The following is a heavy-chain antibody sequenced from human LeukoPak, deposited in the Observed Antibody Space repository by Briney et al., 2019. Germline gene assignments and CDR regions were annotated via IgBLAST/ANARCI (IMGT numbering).Heavy chain of an antibody. Sequence: GASVRLSCTPSGYPFTSYSIHWVRQAPGQGLEYMGIIWVSGGNTNYPQKFQGRVTMTRDISTSTVFMDLDRLTSEDTAVYYCPREYDQTYYFDYWGLGTLVTVSS. V-gene: IGHV1-46*01. CDR2: IWVSGGNT. CDR3: PREYDQTYYFDY. D-gene: IGHD3-3*01. CDR1: GYPFTSYS. J-gene: IGHJ4*02.